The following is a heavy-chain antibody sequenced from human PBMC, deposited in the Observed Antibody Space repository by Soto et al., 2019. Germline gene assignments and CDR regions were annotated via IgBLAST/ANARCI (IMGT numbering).Heavy chain of an antibody. V-gene: IGHV3-30*18. Sequence: QVQLVESGGGVVQPGRSLRLSCAASGFTFSSYGMHWVRQAPGKGLEWVVVISYDGSNKYYADSVKGRFTISRDKFKNTLYLQMNGLRAEDTAVYYCAKDYGFLAQLDYWGQGTLVTVSS. CDR3: AKDYGFLAQLDY. CDR1: GFTFSSYG. CDR2: ISYDGSNK. J-gene: IGHJ4*02. D-gene: IGHD3-3*01.